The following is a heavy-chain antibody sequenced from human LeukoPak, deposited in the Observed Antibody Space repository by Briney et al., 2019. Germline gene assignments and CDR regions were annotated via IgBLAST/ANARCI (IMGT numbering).Heavy chain of an antibody. CDR2: ISPNSGGT. CDR3: ASPVDTAIRDYYYYGMDV. CDR1: GYTFTGYY. Sequence: ASVKVSCKASGYTFTGYYMHWVRQAPGQGLEWMGWISPNSGGTNYAQKFQGRVTMTRDTSISTAYMELSRLRSDDTAVYYCASPVDTAIRDYYYYGMDVWGQGTTVTVSS. D-gene: IGHD5-18*01. V-gene: IGHV1-2*02. J-gene: IGHJ6*02.